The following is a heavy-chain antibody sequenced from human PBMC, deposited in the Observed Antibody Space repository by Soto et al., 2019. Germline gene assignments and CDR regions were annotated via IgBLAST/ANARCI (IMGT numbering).Heavy chain of an antibody. CDR3: ARGQSVVQGRGNYFDP. V-gene: IGHV3-33*01. Sequence: QVQLVESGGGVVQPGRSLRLSCAVSGFTFSDFGMHWVRQAPGKGLEWVADIWNDGSQASYAVSVKGRFTVSRDNPRNTLNLYLDRLTAEDTAVYYCARGQSVVQGRGNYFDPRGQGTLVTVSS. J-gene: IGHJ5*02. CDR2: IWNDGSQA. CDR1: GFTFSDFG. D-gene: IGHD1-7*01.